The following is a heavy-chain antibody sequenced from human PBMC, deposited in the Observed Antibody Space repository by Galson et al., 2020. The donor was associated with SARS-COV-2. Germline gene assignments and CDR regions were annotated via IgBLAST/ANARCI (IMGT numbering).Heavy chain of an antibody. Sequence: ASETLSLTCTVSGDSISSGSFYWNWIRQHPGKGLEWIGYIYYSGKTYYNPSLRSRVTISKDTSKNQFSLNLSSVTAADTAVYYCARDEGVRYFDRQAFDIWGQGTMVTVSA. D-gene: IGHD3-9*01. CDR1: GDSISSGSFY. V-gene: IGHV4-31*03. CDR2: IYYSGKT. J-gene: IGHJ3*02. CDR3: ARDEGVRYFDRQAFDI.